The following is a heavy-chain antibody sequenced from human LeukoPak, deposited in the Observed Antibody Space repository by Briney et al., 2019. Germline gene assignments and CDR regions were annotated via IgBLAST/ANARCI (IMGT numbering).Heavy chain of an antibody. CDR2: IYSGGST. J-gene: IGHJ4*02. CDR1: GFTVSSNY. D-gene: IGHD3-16*01. V-gene: IGHV3-53*01. CDR3: ARVGNLGGSPFDY. Sequence: PGGSLRLSCAASGFTVSSNYMSRVRQAPGKGLEWVSVIYSGGSTYYADSVKGRFTISRDNSKNTLYLQMNSLRAEDTAVYYCARVGNLGGSPFDYWGQGTLVTVSS.